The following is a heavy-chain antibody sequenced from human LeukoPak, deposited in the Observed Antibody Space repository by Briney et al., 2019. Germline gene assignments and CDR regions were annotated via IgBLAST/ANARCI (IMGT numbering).Heavy chain of an antibody. Sequence: PGGSLRLSCAASGFIFSYYSMNWVRQAPGEELEWVSSINSNSNYMSYADSVKGRFTISRDNAKNSLYLQMTSLRAEDTAVYYCARSEFEAFDMWGQGTMVTVSS. D-gene: IGHD3-10*01. CDR1: GFIFSYYS. CDR3: ARSEFEAFDM. CDR2: INSNSNYM. J-gene: IGHJ3*02. V-gene: IGHV3-21*01.